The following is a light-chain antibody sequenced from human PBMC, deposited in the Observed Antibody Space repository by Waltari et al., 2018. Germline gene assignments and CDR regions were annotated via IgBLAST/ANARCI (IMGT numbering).Light chain of an antibody. Sequence: IVLTQSPGTLSLSPGDRATLSCRASQSVSRSLAWYQQKPGQAPKLLIYGASTRATGIPDRFTGSGSWTDFSLTISSLEPEDFAIYFCQHYVRLPATFGQGTKVEIK. J-gene: IGKJ1*01. CDR2: GAS. V-gene: IGKV3-20*01. CDR1: QSVSRS. CDR3: QHYVRLPAT.